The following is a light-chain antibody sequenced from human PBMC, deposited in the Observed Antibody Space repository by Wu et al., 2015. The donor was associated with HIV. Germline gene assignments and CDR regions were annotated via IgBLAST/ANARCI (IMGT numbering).Light chain of an antibody. CDR2: GAS. J-gene: IGKJ1*01. Sequence: EVVMTQSPATLSVFPGERATLSSRASQSVSSNLAWYQQKPGQAPSLLIYGASTWATGIPARFSGGGSGTDFALITSTMQSEDFAVYYCHHCNTWPGTFGQGTKVEI. CDR1: QSVSSN. CDR3: HHCNTWPGT. V-gene: IGKV3-15*01.